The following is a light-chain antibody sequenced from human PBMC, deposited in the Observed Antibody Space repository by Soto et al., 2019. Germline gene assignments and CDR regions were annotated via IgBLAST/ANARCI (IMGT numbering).Light chain of an antibody. Sequence: DFQLTQSPSSLSASVLDRFTITCRVSQSISKSLNWYQQKPGEAPELLIYGASKLQSGVPSRFSGSGSGTDFTLTISSLQPEDSASYYCQGSYSGPVAFGQGTKVDIK. J-gene: IGKJ1*01. CDR2: GAS. CDR1: QSISKS. CDR3: QGSYSGPVA. V-gene: IGKV1-39*01.